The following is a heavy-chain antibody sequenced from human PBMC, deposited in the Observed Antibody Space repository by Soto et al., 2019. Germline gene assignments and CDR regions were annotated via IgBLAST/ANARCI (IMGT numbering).Heavy chain of an antibody. CDR3: ARQYYGSGSYYPNWFDP. V-gene: IGHV4-39*01. D-gene: IGHD3-10*01. J-gene: IGHJ5*02. Sequence: SETLSLTCTVSGGSISSSSYYWGWIRQPPGKGLEWIGSIYYSGSTYYNPSLKSRVTISVDTSKNQFSLKLSSVTAADTAVYYCARQYYGSGSYYPNWFDPWGQGTLVTVSS. CDR1: GGSISSSSYY. CDR2: IYYSGST.